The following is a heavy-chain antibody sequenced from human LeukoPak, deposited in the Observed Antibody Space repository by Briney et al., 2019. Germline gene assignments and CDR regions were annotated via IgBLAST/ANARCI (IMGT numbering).Heavy chain of an antibody. CDR3: ARVGPYYDFWSGYYSAFDY. CDR2: INHSGST. D-gene: IGHD3-3*01. J-gene: IGHJ4*02. CDR1: GGSFGGYY. Sequence: SETLSLTCAVYGGSFGGYYWSWIRQPPGKGLEWIGEINHSGSTNYNPSLKSRVTISVDTSKNQFSLKLSSVTAADTAVYYCARVGPYYDFWSGYYSAFDYWGQGTLVTVSS. V-gene: IGHV4-34*01.